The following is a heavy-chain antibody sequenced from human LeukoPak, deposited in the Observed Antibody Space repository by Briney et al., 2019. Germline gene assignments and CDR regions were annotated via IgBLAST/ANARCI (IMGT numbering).Heavy chain of an antibody. CDR3: AKGDYYDNRVDY. V-gene: IGHV3-23*01. J-gene: IGHJ4*02. CDR2: ISGSGGNT. D-gene: IGHD3-22*01. CDR1: GFTFSGSA. Sequence: GGSLGLSCAASGFTFSGSAMHWVRQAPGKGLEWVSAISGSGGNTYYADSVKGRFTISRDNSKNTLFLQMNSLRAEDTAVYYCAKGDYYDNRVDYWGQGTLVTVSS.